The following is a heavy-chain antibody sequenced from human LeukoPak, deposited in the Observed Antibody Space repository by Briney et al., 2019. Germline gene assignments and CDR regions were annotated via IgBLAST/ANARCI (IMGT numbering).Heavy chain of an antibody. CDR2: ISGSGGST. Sequence: PGGSLRLSCAASGFTFSSYAMSWVRQAPGKGLEWVSAISGSGGSTYYADSVKGRFTISRDNSMNTLYLQMNSLRAEDTAVYYCAKDWRFGELSRNFDYWGQGTLVTVSS. CDR3: AKDWRFGELSRNFDY. V-gene: IGHV3-23*01. D-gene: IGHD3-10*01. J-gene: IGHJ4*02. CDR1: GFTFSSYA.